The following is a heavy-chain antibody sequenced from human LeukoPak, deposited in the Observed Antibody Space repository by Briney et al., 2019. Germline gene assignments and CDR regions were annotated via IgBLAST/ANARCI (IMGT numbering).Heavy chain of an antibody. CDR3: ASETTQFDY. CDR2: IYSGGST. Sequence: GGSLRLSCAASGFTFSSYAMSWVRQAPGKGLEWVSVIYSGGSTYYADSVKGRFTISRDNSKNTLYLQMNSLRAEDTAVYYCASETTQFDYWGQGTLVTVSS. CDR1: GFTFSSYA. J-gene: IGHJ4*02. D-gene: IGHD4-11*01. V-gene: IGHV3-53*01.